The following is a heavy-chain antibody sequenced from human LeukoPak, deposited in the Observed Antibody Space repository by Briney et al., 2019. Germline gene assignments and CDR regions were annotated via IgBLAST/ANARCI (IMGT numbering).Heavy chain of an antibody. CDR2: INPNSGGT. CDR1: GYTFTGYY. V-gene: IGHV1-2*06. Sequence: ASVKVSCKASGYTFTGYYMHWVRQAPGQGLEWMRRINPNSGGTNYAQKFQGRVTMTRDTSISTAYMELSRLRSDDTAVYYCARSPTPITMVRGVHFDYWGQGTLVTVSS. CDR3: ARSPTPITMVRGVHFDY. D-gene: IGHD3-10*01. J-gene: IGHJ4*02.